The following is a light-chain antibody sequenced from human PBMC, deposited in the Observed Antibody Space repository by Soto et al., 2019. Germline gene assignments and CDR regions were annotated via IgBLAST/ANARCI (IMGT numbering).Light chain of an antibody. V-gene: IGKV1-39*01. Sequence: DIQMTQSPSSLSASVGDRVTIACRASQSINTFLNWYEVKPGKAPKLLIYAASSLQSGVPSRFSGSGSGTDVTLSISSLQPEDFATYYCQHSYSIPWTFGQGTKVEIK. CDR2: AAS. CDR1: QSINTF. CDR3: QHSYSIPWT. J-gene: IGKJ1*01.